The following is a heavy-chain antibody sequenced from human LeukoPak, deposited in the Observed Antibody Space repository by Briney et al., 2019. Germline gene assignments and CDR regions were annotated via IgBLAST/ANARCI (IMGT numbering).Heavy chain of an antibody. CDR1: GFTFSSYW. D-gene: IGHD4-17*01. CDR3: AREVSGDPWYNWFDP. CDR2: INSDGSST. Sequence: PEGSLRLSCAASGFTFSSYWMHWVRQAPGKGLVWVSRINSDGSSTRYADSVKGRFTISRDNAKNTLYLQMNSLRAEDTAVYYCAREVSGDPWYNWFDPWGQGTLVTVSS. V-gene: IGHV3-74*01. J-gene: IGHJ5*02.